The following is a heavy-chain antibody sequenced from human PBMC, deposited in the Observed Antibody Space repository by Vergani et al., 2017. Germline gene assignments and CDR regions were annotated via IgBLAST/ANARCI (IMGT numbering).Heavy chain of an antibody. Sequence: QVQLQESGPGLVKPSETLSLTCNVSGVSISSSYWSWIRQPPGRGLEWIGYIYYSGSTNYNPSLKSRVTISVDTSKNQFSLKLSSVTAADTAVYYCARGYDTQDYWGQGTLVTVSS. V-gene: IGHV4-59*01. J-gene: IGHJ4*02. D-gene: IGHD3-22*01. CDR3: ARGYDTQDY. CDR2: IYYSGST. CDR1: GVSISSSY.